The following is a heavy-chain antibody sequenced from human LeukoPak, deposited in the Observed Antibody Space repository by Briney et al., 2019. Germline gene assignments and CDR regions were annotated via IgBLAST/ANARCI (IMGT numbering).Heavy chain of an antibody. CDR1: GGSISSHY. D-gene: IGHD6-13*01. CDR2: IYYSGST. V-gene: IGHV4-59*11. Sequence: SETLSLTCTVSGGSISSHYWSWIRQPPGKGLEWIGDIYYSGSTNYNPSLKSRVTISVDTSKNQFSLKLSSVTAADTAVYYCAREIAAPSYMDVSGKGTTVTVSS. CDR3: AREIAAPSYMDV. J-gene: IGHJ6*03.